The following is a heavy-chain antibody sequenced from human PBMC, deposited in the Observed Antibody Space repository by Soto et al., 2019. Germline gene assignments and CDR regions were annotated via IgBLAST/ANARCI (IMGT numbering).Heavy chain of an antibody. J-gene: IGHJ4*02. V-gene: IGHV4-4*02. D-gene: IGHD6-6*01. CDR1: GGSISSSNW. CDR2: IYHSGST. Sequence: PSETLSLTCAVSGGSISSSNWWSWVRQPPGKGLEWIGEIYHSGSTNYNPSLKSRVTISVDKSKNQFSLKLSSVTAADTAVYYCARRGELVLQNDGGRKKINWGQGTLVTVSS. CDR3: ARRGELVLQNDGGRKKIN.